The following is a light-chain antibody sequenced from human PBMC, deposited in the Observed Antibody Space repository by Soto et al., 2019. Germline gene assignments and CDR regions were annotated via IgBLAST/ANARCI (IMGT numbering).Light chain of an antibody. V-gene: IGKV2-28*01. CDR1: QSLLHSNGYNY. Sequence: DIVMTQSPLSLPVTPGEPASISCRSSQSLLHSNGYNYLDWYLQKPGQSPQLLIYLGSNRASGVPDRLRGSGSGTDFTLKISRVEAEDVGVYYCMQPLQSWTFGQGTKVAIK. CDR3: MQPLQSWT. CDR2: LGS. J-gene: IGKJ1*01.